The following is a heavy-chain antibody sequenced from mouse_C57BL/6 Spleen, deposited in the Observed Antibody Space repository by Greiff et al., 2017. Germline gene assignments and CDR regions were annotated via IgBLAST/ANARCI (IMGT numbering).Heavy chain of an antibody. CDR1: GYAFTNYL. CDR3: ARSGDFYFDY. J-gene: IGHJ2*01. Sequence: QVQLQQSGAELVRPGTSVKVSCKASGYAFTNYLIEWVKQRPGQGLEWIGVINPGSGGTNYNEKIKGKATLTADKTSSTAYLQLSSLTSEDSAVYFCARSGDFYFDYWGQGTTLTVSS. D-gene: IGHD3-1*01. CDR2: INPGSGGT. V-gene: IGHV1-54*01.